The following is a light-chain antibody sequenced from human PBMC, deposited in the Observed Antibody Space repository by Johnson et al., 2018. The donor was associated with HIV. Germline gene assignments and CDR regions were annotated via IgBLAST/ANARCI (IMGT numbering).Light chain of an antibody. CDR3: GTWDSSLRKV. Sequence: QAVLTQPPSVSAAPGQKVTISCSGSSSDMGNCAVSWYQQPPRTAPKLLIYENNKRPSGIPDRLSGSKSGTPATLAITGLQTGAEADYSCGTWDSSLRKVFGTGTKVTVL. V-gene: IGLV1-51*02. CDR2: ENN. CDR1: SSDMGNCA. J-gene: IGLJ1*01.